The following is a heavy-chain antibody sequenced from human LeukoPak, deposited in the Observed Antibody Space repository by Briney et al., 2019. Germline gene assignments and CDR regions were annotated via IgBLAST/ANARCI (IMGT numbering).Heavy chain of an antibody. D-gene: IGHD2-15*01. CDR2: IIPIFGTA. CDR3: ARERARGGSNWFDP. V-gene: IGHV1-69*05. CDR1: GGTFSSYA. Sequence: ASVTVSFKASGGTFSSYAISWVRQAPGQGLEWMGGIIPIFGTANYAQKFQGRVTITTDESTSTAYMELSSLRSEDTAVYYCARERARGGSNWFDPWGQGTLVTVSS. J-gene: IGHJ5*02.